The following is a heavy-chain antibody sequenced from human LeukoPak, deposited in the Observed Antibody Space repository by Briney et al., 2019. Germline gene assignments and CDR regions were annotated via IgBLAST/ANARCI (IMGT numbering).Heavy chain of an antibody. V-gene: IGHV3-48*02. CDR2: ISSRSFTI. Sequence: GGSLRLSCAASGFTFSAYSMNWVRQAPGKGLDWVTYISSRSFTIYYADSVKGRFTISRDNAKNSLYLEMNSLRDEDTAVYYCARSVIAVAGYDAFDIWGQGTVVTVSS. CDR1: GFTFSAYS. J-gene: IGHJ3*02. CDR3: ARSVIAVAGYDAFDI. D-gene: IGHD6-19*01.